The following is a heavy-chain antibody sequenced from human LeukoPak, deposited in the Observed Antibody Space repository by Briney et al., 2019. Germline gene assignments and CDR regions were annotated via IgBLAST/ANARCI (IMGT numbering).Heavy chain of an antibody. J-gene: IGHJ3*02. V-gene: IGHV1-69*05. CDR2: IIPIFGTA. D-gene: IGHD2-21*02. Sequence: SVKVSCKASGGTFSSYAISWVRQAPGQGLEWMGGIIPIFGTANYAQKFQGRVTITTDESTSTAYMELSSLRSEDTAVYCCARLGSMVTESVVTAAEVPIWGQGTMVTVSS. CDR1: GGTFSSYA. CDR3: ARLGSMVTESVVTAAEVPI.